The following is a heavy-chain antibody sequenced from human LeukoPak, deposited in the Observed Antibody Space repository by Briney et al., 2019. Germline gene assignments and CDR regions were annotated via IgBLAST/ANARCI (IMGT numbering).Heavy chain of an antibody. CDR1: GGSISSYN. V-gene: IGHV4-59*01. CDR2: IYYSGST. D-gene: IGHD5-24*01. CDR3: ARYPRGDGYNYFDY. J-gene: IGHJ4*02. Sequence: SETLSLTCTVSGGSISSYNWSWIRQPPGKGLEWIGYIYYSGSTNYNPSLKSRVTISVDTSKNQFSLKLSSVTAADTAVYYCARYPRGDGYNYFDYWGQGTLVTVSS.